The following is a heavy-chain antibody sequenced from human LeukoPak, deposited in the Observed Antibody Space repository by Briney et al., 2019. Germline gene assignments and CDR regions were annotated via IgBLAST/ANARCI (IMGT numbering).Heavy chain of an antibody. D-gene: IGHD3/OR15-3a*01. CDR1: GGSIGTYY. V-gene: IGHV4-4*07. J-gene: IGHJ1*01. CDR3: ARPGGLVEYFQH. Sequence: SETLSLTCTVSGGSIGTYYWSWIRQPAGKGLEWIGRIYTSGSTYYNPSLKSRVTMSVDTSKNQFSLKLNSVTAADTAVYYCARPGGLVEYFQHWGQGTLVTVSS. CDR2: IYTSGST.